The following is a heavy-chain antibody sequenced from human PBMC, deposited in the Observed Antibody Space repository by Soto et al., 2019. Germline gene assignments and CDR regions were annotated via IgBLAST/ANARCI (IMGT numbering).Heavy chain of an antibody. CDR2: IYYSGST. D-gene: IGHD3-22*01. V-gene: IGHV4-59*01. J-gene: IGHJ4*02. CDR1: GGSISSYY. CDR3: ARVEYYDSSGSSWIFDY. Sequence: PSETLSLTCTVSGGSISSYYWSWIRQPPGKGLEWIGYIYYSGSTNYNPSLKSRVTISVDTSKNQFSLKLSSVTAADTAVYYCARVEYYDSSGSSWIFDYWGQGTLVTVAS.